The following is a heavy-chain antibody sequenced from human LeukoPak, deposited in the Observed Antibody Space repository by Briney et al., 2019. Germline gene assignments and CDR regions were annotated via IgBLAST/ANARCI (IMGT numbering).Heavy chain of an antibody. J-gene: IGHJ4*02. V-gene: IGHV1-18*01. Sequence: SVKVSCKASGYTFTSYGISWVRQAPGQGLEWMGWISAYNGNTNYAQKLQGRVTMTTGTSTSTAYMELRSLRSDYTAVYYCARDSYRYCSGGSGYQGCDYWGQGTLVTVSS. CDR3: ARDSYRYCSGGSGYQGCDY. D-gene: IGHD2-15*01. CDR1: GYTFTSYG. CDR2: ISAYNGNT.